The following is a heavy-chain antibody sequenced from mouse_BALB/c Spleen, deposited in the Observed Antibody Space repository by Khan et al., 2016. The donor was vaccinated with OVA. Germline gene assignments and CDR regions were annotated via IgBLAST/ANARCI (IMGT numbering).Heavy chain of an antibody. D-gene: IGHD2-4*01. CDR1: GYSFTSYW. J-gene: IGHJ2*01. Sequence: EVQLQQSGTVLARPGASVKMSCKASGYSFTSYWMHWVKQRPGLGLEWIGAIYPGISYTRYNQKFKGKAKLTAVTSATTAYMELSSLTNEDSAVYYCTRSYDSYYFDYWGQGTLLTVSS. CDR3: TRSYDSYYFDY. CDR2: IYPGISYT. V-gene: IGHV1-5*01.